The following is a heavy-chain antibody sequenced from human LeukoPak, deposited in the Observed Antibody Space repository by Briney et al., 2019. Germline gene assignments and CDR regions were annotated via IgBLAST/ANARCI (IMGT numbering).Heavy chain of an antibody. V-gene: IGHV1-69*06. CDR1: GGTFSSYA. J-gene: IGHJ4*02. D-gene: IGHD2-15*01. CDR3: GRGLSCSGGSCYPYYFDY. CDR2: ISPIFGTV. Sequence: GASVKVSCKASGGTFSSYAMSWVRQAPGQGLEWMGEISPIFGTVNYAQNVQGRVTITADNSTSTAYMELSSLRSEDTAVYYCGRGLSCSGGSCYPYYFDYCGEGTHVTLSS.